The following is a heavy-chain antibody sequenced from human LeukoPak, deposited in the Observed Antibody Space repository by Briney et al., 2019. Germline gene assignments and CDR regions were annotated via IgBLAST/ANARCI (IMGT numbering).Heavy chain of an antibody. CDR2: ISWDSGSI. J-gene: IGHJ3*02. CDR1: AFTFDNYA. V-gene: IGHV3-9*01. D-gene: IGHD3-9*01. Sequence: GGSLRLSCAASAFTFDNYAMHWVRQVPGKGLEWVSGISWDSGSIDYADSVKGRFTISRDNAKNSLYLQMNSLRAADTALYYCAKGFSNSWHDNLNDAFDIWGQGTMVTVSS. CDR3: AKGFSNSWHDNLNDAFDI.